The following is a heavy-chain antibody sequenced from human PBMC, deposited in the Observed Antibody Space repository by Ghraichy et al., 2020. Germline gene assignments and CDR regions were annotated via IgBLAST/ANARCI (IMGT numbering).Heavy chain of an antibody. CDR3: ARVGTGSMATTSYHYYFDY. CDR1: GGSISSGGYY. J-gene: IGHJ4*02. Sequence: SETLSLTCIVSGGSISSGGYYWSWIRQHPGKGLEWIGYIYYSGSTYYNPSLKSRVTISVDTSKNQFSLKLSSVTAADTAVYYCARVGTGSMATTSYHYYFDYWGQGTLVTVSS. CDR2: IYYSGST. D-gene: IGHD5-24*01. V-gene: IGHV4-31*03.